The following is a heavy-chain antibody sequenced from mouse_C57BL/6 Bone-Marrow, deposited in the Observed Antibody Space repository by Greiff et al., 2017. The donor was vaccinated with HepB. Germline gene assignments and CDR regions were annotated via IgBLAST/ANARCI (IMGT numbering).Heavy chain of an antibody. J-gene: IGHJ3*01. CDR2: ISDGGSYT. V-gene: IGHV5-4*01. CDR3: ARERDYGSSPAWFAY. D-gene: IGHD1-1*01. Sequence: EVKVVESGGGLVKPGGSLKLSCAASGFTFSSYAMSWVRQTPEKRLEWVATISDGGSYTYYPDNVKGRFTISRDNAKNNLYLQMSHLKSEDTAMYYCARERDYGSSPAWFAYWGQGTLVTVSA. CDR1: GFTFSSYA.